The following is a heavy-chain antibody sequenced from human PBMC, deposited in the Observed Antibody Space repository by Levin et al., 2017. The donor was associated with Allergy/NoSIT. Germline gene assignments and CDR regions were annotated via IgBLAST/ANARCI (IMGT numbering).Heavy chain of an antibody. CDR1: GDSIYNAY. CDR2: IFYSGDT. Sequence: SSETLSLTCTVSGDSIYNAYWSWIRQPPGKGLEWIGYIFYSGDTDSNPSLKSRLTMSVDTSKNQFSLRLTSVTAADTAVYYCARTARQLAPWGQGILVTVSS. V-gene: IGHV4-59*08. J-gene: IGHJ5*02. D-gene: IGHD2-21*02. CDR3: ARTARQLAP.